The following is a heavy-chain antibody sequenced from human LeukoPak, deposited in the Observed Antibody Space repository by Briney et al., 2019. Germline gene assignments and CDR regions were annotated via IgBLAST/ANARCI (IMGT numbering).Heavy chain of an antibody. CDR2: TSYGGNTN. CDR1: GFTFSNYG. Sequence: GRSLRLSCAGSGFTFSNYGMHWVRQAPGKGLERVAVTSYGGNTNYYADSVRGRFTISRDNSKNTLYLQMNSLRPDDTAIYYCAKDRYYEIRGWFDPWGQGTLVTVSS. D-gene: IGHD3-9*01. J-gene: IGHJ5*02. CDR3: AKDRYYEIRGWFDP. V-gene: IGHV3-30*18.